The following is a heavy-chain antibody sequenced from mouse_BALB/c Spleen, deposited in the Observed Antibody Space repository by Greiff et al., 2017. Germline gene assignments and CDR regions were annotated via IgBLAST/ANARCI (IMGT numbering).Heavy chain of an antibody. D-gene: IGHD2-2*01. V-gene: IGHV5-4*02. CDR3: ARDRDYGYDGAMDY. CDR2: ISDGGSYT. Sequence: EVHLVESGGGLVKPGGSLKLSCAASGFTFSDYYMYWVRQTPEKGLEWVATISDGGSYTYYPDSVTGRFTISRDNAKNNLYLQMSSLKSEDTAMYYCARDRDYGYDGAMDYWGQGTSVTVSS. CDR1: GFTFSDYY. J-gene: IGHJ4*01.